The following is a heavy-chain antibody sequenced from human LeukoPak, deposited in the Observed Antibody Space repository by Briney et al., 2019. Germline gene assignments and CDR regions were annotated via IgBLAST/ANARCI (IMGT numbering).Heavy chain of an antibody. D-gene: IGHD3-3*01. Sequence: ASVKVSCKASGYTFTSYDISWVRQAPGQGLEWMGRIIPIFGTANYAQKFQGRVTITTDESTSTAYMELSSLRSEDTAVYYCARDDYDFWSGYYKSGDYWGQGTLVTVSS. CDR1: GYTFTSYD. CDR3: ARDDYDFWSGYYKSGDY. V-gene: IGHV1-69*05. CDR2: IIPIFGTA. J-gene: IGHJ4*02.